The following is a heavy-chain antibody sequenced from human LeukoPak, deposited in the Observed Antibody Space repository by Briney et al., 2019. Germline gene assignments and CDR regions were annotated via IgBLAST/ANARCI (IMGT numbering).Heavy chain of an antibody. Sequence: GASVKVSCKASGGTFSSYAINWVRQAPGQGLEWMGGIIPIFGTANYAQKFQGRVTITADESTSTAYMELSSLRSEDTAVYYCATTLMVRETWGFDPWGQGTLVTVSS. J-gene: IGHJ5*02. CDR1: GGTFSSYA. CDR3: ATTLMVRETWGFDP. V-gene: IGHV1-69*01. D-gene: IGHD3-10*01. CDR2: IIPIFGTA.